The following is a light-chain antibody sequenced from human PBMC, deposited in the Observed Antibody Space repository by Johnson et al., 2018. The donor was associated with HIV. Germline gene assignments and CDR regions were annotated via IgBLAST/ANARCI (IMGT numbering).Light chain of an antibody. Sequence: QSVLTQPPSVSAAPGQKVTISCSGSSSNIWNNYVSWYQQIPGEVPKLLIYENDKRPSGLPDRFSGSKSGTSSTLGIPGLPTGDEAVYYCGTWDSSLSAGEYVFGTGTKVSVL. CDR2: END. CDR1: SSNIWNNY. V-gene: IGLV1-51*02. J-gene: IGLJ1*01. CDR3: GTWDSSLSAGEYV.